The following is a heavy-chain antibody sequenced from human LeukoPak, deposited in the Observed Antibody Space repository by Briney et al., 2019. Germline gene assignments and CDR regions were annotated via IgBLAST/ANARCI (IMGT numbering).Heavy chain of an antibody. CDR2: INSDGSST. CDR1: GFTLRSYW. V-gene: IGHV3-74*01. J-gene: IGHJ3*02. D-gene: IGHD1-26*01. CDR3: ARVRVGSGSYHAADAFDI. Sequence: GGSLRLSCAASGFTLRSYWMHWVRQAPGKGLVWVSRINSDGSSTSYADSVKGRFTISRDNAKNTLYLEMNSLRAEDTAVYYCARVRVGSGSYHAADAFDIWGQGTMVTVSS.